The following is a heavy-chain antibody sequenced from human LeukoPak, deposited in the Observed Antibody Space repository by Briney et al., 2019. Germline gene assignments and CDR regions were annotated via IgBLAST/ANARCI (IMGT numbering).Heavy chain of an antibody. J-gene: IGHJ5*02. CDR1: GGSFSGYY. CDR3: ARGFRLVVVPAAISYNFWFDP. V-gene: IGHV4-34*01. CDR2: INHSGST. Sequence: SETLSLTCAVYGGSFSGYYWSWIRQPPGKGLEWIGEINHSGSTNYNPSLKSRVTISVDTSKNQFSLKLSSVTAADTAVYYCARGFRLVVVPAAISYNFWFDPWGQGTLVTVSS. D-gene: IGHD2-2*02.